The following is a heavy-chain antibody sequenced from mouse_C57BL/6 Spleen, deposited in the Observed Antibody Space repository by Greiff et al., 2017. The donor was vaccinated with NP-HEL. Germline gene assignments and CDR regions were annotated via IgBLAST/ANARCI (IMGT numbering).Heavy chain of an antibody. Sequence: DVKLQESGPGLVKPSQSLSLTCSVTGYSITSGYYWNWIRQFPGNKLEWMGYISYDGSNNYNPSLKNRISITRDTSKNQFFLKLNSVTTEDTATYYCARGDSNYFDYWGQGTTLTVSS. CDR2: ISYDGSN. V-gene: IGHV3-6*01. CDR1: GYSITSGYY. D-gene: IGHD2-5*01. J-gene: IGHJ2*01. CDR3: ARGDSNYFDY.